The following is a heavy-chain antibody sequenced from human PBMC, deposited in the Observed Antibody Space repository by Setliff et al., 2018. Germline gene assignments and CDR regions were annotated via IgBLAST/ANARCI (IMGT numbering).Heavy chain of an antibody. CDR3: ARKVEQWLTPHFDY. CDR1: GDSMNSGVYY. J-gene: IGHJ4*02. Sequence: PSETLSLTCKVSGDSMNSGVYYWAWIRLPPGKGLEWIGRIYSGGTTYYSSSLKSRVTISVDTSKSQFSLRLNSVTAADTAVYYCARKVEQWLTPHFDYWGQGALVTVPS. D-gene: IGHD6-19*01. CDR2: IYSGGTT. V-gene: IGHV4-39*01.